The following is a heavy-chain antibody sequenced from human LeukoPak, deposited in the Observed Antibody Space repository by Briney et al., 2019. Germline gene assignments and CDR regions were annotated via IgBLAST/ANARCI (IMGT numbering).Heavy chain of an antibody. CDR3: AKGERYFDY. J-gene: IGHJ4*02. V-gene: IGHV3-23*01. CDR1: GFTFSSYA. CDR2: ISGSGGST. Sequence: GGSLRLSCAASGFTFSSYAMSWFRQAPWKGLDWVSAISGSGGSTYYPDSVKVRFTISRDNSKNTLYLQMHSLRAEDTAVYYCAKGERYFDYWGQGTLVTVSS.